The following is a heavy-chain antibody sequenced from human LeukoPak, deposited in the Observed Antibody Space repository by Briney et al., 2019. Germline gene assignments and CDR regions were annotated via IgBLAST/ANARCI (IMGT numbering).Heavy chain of an antibody. V-gene: IGHV1-69*05. D-gene: IGHD3-22*01. CDR3: ARDRRYYDSSGYYYFDY. CDR1: GGTFSSYA. CDR2: IIPIFGTA. J-gene: IGHJ4*02. Sequence: ASVKVSCKASGGTFSSYAISWVRQAPGQGLEWMGRIIPIFGTASYAQKFQGRVTITTDESTSTAYMELSSLRSEDTAVYYCARDRRYYDSSGYYYFDYWGQGTLVTVSS.